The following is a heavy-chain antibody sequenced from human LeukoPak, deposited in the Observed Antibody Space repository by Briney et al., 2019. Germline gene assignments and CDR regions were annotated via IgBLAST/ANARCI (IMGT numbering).Heavy chain of an antibody. CDR1: GYTFTSYG. CDR3: ARRARTSSLYYYGMDV. J-gene: IGHJ6*02. Sequence: ASVKVSCKASGYTFTSYGISWVRQAPGQGLEWMGWISAYNVNTNDSHKIPGRVTMTTDTSTSIAHTWLMRLRYEGTPVYYCARRARTSSLYYYGMDVWGQGTTVTVSS. V-gene: IGHV1-18*01. D-gene: IGHD6-13*01. CDR2: ISAYNVNT.